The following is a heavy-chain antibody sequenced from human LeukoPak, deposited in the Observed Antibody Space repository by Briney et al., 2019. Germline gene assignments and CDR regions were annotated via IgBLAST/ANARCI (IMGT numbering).Heavy chain of an antibody. V-gene: IGHV3-74*01. Sequence: GGSLRLSCAASGFTFSSYWMHWVRQAPGKGLVWVSRINGDGSSTNYADSVKGRFTFSRDNANNTLYLQMSSLRAEDTAVYYCARARGYDILGYWGQGTLVTVSS. CDR1: GFTFSSYW. CDR3: ARARGYDILGY. CDR2: INGDGSST. D-gene: IGHD5-12*01. J-gene: IGHJ4*02.